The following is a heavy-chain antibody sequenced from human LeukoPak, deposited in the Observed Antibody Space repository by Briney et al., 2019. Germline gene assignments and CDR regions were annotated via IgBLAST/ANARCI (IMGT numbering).Heavy chain of an antibody. D-gene: IGHD2-21*02. CDR1: VCTFTNYG. CDR3: ARDLPHIVVVTARDYYYYGMDV. CDR2: ISAYNGNT. J-gene: IGHJ6*02. V-gene: IGHV1-18*01. Sequence: ASVTVSCKASVCTFTNYGSSWVGQAPGQGREGMGWISAYNGNTNYAQKLQGRVTMTTDRSTSTAYMELRSLRSDDTAVYYCARDLPHIVVVTARDYYYYGMDVWGQGTTVTVSS.